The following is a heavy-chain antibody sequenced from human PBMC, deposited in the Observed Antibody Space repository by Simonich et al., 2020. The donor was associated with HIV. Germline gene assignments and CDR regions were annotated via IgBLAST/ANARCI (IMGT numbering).Heavy chain of an antibody. V-gene: IGHV3-9*01. CDR3: AKGGISMVRGVMQFDY. CDR1: GFTFDDFA. CDR2: ISWNSGDI. J-gene: IGHJ4*02. D-gene: IGHD3-10*01. Sequence: EVQLVESGGGLVQPGRSLRVSCAASGFTFDDFAMHLVRQAPGKGLELGSGISWNSGDISYADSVKGRFTISRDNAKNSLYLQMNSLRAEDTALYYCAKGGISMVRGVMQFDYGGQGTLVTVSS.